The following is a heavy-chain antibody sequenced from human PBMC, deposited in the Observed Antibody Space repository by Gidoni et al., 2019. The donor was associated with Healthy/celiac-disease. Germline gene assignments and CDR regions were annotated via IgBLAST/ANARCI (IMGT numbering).Heavy chain of an antibody. Sequence: EVQLLESGGGWVQPGGSLRLSCAASGFTFSSYALSWVRQAPGKGLEWVAAISGSGGSTYYADSVKGRFTISRDNSKNTLYLQMNSLRAEDTAVYYCAKESVIVVVGDIDYWGQGTLVTVSS. CDR1: GFTFSSYA. CDR2: ISGSGGST. J-gene: IGHJ4*02. D-gene: IGHD3-22*01. V-gene: IGHV3-23*01. CDR3: AKESVIVVVGDIDY.